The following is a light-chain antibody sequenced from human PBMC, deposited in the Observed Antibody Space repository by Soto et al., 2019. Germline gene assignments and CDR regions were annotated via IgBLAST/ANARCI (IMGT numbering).Light chain of an antibody. Sequence: QSVLTQPASVSGSPGQSITISCTGTSSDVGGYNYVSWYQQHPGKAPKLMIYEVSNRPSGVSNRFSGSKSGNTASLTISGLLAEDGADYCCSSYTRRSTDVFGTGTKLTVL. J-gene: IGLJ1*01. CDR2: EVS. CDR3: SSYTRRSTDV. V-gene: IGLV2-14*01. CDR1: SSDVGGYNY.